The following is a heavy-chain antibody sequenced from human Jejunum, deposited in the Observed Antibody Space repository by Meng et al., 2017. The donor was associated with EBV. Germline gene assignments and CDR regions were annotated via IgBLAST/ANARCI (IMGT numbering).Heavy chain of an antibody. Sequence: QVQLQESGPGLVQPSGXXXXXCXVSGASINSKNWWHWVRQAPGKGLEWIGEIGHSGSTHYNPSLKSRVTISLGTSMNQFSLELTSPTAADTAVYYCARDSQYLARGYFDYWGQGALVTVSS. V-gene: IGHV4-4*02. CDR1: GASINSKNW. CDR2: IGHSGST. D-gene: IGHD2/OR15-2a*01. J-gene: IGHJ4*02. CDR3: ARDSQYLARGYFDY.